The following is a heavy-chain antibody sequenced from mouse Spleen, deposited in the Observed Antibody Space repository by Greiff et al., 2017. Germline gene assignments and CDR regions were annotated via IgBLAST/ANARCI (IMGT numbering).Heavy chain of an antibody. Sequence: EVKVVESGGDLVKPGGSLKLSCAASGFTFSSYGMSWVRQTPDKRLEWVATISSGGSYTYYPDSVKGRFTISRDNAKNTLYLQVSSLKSEDTAMYYCASTYDGYYFFAYWGQGTLVTVSA. CDR3: ASTYDGYYFFAY. D-gene: IGHD2-3*01. J-gene: IGHJ3*01. CDR2: ISSGGSYT. CDR1: GFTFSSYG. V-gene: IGHV5-6*01.